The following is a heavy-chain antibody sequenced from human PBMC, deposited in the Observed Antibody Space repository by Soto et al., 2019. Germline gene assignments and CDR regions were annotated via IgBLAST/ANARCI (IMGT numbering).Heavy chain of an antibody. V-gene: IGHV3-23*01. CDR2: ITGSGDRT. CDR3: AKDRFSGYDTGY. J-gene: IGHJ4*02. D-gene: IGHD5-12*01. Sequence: PGGSLRLSCTASGFTFSSYAMSWVRQAPGKGLEWVSSITGSGDRTYYADSGKGRFTISRDNSRDTLYLQMYSLRPEDTAVYYCAKDRFSGYDTGYWGQGTMVTVYS. CDR1: GFTFSSYA.